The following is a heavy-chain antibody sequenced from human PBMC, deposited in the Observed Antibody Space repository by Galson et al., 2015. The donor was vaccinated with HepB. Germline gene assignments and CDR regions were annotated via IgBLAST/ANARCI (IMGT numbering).Heavy chain of an antibody. J-gene: IGHJ3*02. V-gene: IGHV4-4*07. CDR2: IHTAGIT. CDR3: ARIFDNGVSGPQNPFDI. D-gene: IGHD2-8*01. CDR1: GDSINSYH. Sequence: ETLSLTCTVSGDSINSYHWSWIRQPAGKGLEYIGRIHTAGITNYNPSLNSRVTMSVDTSKNHFTLKLSSVTAADTAVYYCARIFDNGVSGPQNPFDIWGQGTMVTVSS.